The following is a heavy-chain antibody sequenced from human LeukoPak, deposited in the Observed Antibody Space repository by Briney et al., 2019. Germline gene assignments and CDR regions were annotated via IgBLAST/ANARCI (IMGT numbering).Heavy chain of an antibody. V-gene: IGHV1-18*01. J-gene: IGHJ4*02. Sequence: ASVKVSCKASGYTFTSYSISWVRQAPGQGLEWMGWISAYNGNTNYAQKLQGRVTMTTDTSTSTAYMELRSLRSDDTAVYYCARLPSYYYDSSGHHGGFDYWGQGTLVTVSS. CDR1: GYTFTSYS. CDR3: ARLPSYYYDSSGHHGGFDY. CDR2: ISAYNGNT. D-gene: IGHD3-22*01.